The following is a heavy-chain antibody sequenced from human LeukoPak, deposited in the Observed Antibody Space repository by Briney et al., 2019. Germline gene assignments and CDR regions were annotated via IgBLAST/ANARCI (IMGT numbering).Heavy chain of an antibody. V-gene: IGHV1-69*13. CDR3: VPSRPQKGFDP. CDR2: IIPIFGTA. J-gene: IGHJ5*02. CDR1: GGTFSSYA. Sequence: ASVKVSCKASGGTFSSYAISWVRQAPGQGLEWMGGIIPIFGTANYAQKFQGRVTITADESTSTAYMELSSLRSEDTAVYYCVPSRPQKGFDPWGQGTLVTVSS.